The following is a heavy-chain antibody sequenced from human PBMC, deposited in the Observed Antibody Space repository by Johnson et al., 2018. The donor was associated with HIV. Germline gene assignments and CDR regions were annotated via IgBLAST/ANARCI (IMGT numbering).Heavy chain of an antibody. V-gene: IGHV3-66*02. CDR2: FYSTGSS. CDR1: RFTVSRNY. J-gene: IGHJ3*02. Sequence: VQLVESGGGLVQPGGSLRLSCSASRFTVSRNYMSWVSQAPRKGLEWVSVFYSTGSSYYSHSLTGPFTTSRDNSKNTLYLQRNSLRAEDTAVYYCARGSYYDSSGDAFDIWGQGTMVTVSS. D-gene: IGHD3-22*01. CDR3: ARGSYYDSSGDAFDI.